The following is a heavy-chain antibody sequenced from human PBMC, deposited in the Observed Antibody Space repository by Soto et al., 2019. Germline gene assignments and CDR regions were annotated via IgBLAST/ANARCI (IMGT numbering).Heavy chain of an antibody. CDR3: ARVLSGLGIYGYFDY. V-gene: IGHV1-18*01. CDR2: ISAYNGNT. J-gene: IGHJ4*02. D-gene: IGHD7-27*01. CDR1: GYTFTSYG. Sequence: ASVKVSCKASGYTFTSYGISWVRQAPGQGLEWMGWISAYNGNTNYAQKLQGRVTMTTDTSTSTAYMELRSLRSDDTAVYYCARVLSGLGIYGYFDYWGQGTLVTVSS.